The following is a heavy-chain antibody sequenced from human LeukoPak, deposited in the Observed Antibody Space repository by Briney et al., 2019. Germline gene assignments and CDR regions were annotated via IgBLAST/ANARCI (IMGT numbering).Heavy chain of an antibody. CDR1: GFSFSSHS. D-gene: IGHD5-18*01. J-gene: IGHJ4*02. Sequence: GGSLRLSCAASGFSFSSHSMNWVRQAPGKGLEWVSSISSSDTYIYYADSVKGRFTISRDNAKNSLYLQMNSLRAEDTALYYCAKDYTAMARGMEYWGQGTLVTVSS. CDR3: AKDYTAMARGMEY. V-gene: IGHV3-21*04. CDR2: ISSSDTYI.